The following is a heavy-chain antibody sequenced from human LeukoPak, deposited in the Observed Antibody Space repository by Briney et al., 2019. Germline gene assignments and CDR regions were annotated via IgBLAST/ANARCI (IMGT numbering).Heavy chain of an antibody. J-gene: IGHJ4*02. Sequence: ASVKVSCTASGGTFSSYAISWVRQAPGQGLEWMGGIIPIFGTANYAQKFQGRVTITADESTSTAYMELSSLRSDDTAVYYCARGSSGSEFDYWGQGTLVTVSS. CDR3: ARGSSGSEFDY. V-gene: IGHV1-69*13. D-gene: IGHD3-22*01. CDR1: GGTFSSYA. CDR2: IIPIFGTA.